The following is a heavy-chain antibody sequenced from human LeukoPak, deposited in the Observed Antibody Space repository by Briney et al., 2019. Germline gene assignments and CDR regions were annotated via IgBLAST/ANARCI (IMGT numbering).Heavy chain of an antibody. CDR3: ARETYCSGGSCYDGMDV. V-gene: IGHV3-74*01. CDR1: GFTFSSYW. CDR2: INSDGSST. Sequence: GGSLRLSCAASGFTFSSYWMHWVRQAPGKGLVGVSSINSDGSSTSYADSVKGRFTISRDNAMNTLYLQMNSLRAEDTAVYYCARETYCSGGSCYDGMDVWGKGTTVTVSS. D-gene: IGHD2-15*01. J-gene: IGHJ6*04.